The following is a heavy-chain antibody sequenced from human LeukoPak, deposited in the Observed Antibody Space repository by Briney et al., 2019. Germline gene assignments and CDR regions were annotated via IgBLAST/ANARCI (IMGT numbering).Heavy chain of an antibody. CDR1: GFTFSYYG. V-gene: IGHV3-30*03. J-gene: IGHJ4*02. CDR2: ISDDGSNE. D-gene: IGHD2-21*02. Sequence: QPGRSLRLSCAASGFTFSYYGMHWVRQAPGKGLEWVAAISDDGSNEYYADSVKGRFTISRDNSKNTLYLQMNSLRAEDTAVYYCARETYGCGSDCSFGYWGQGKLVTVSS. CDR3: ARETYGCGSDCSFGY.